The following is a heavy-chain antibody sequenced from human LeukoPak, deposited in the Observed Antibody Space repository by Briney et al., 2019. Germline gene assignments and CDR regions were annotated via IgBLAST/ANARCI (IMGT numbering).Heavy chain of an antibody. Sequence: GGSPRLSCAASGFNFSDYYMSWIRQAPGKGLEWVSYIASSTSYTNYADSVKGRFTISRDNAKNSLYLQMNSLRPEDTAVYYCARRGLAYNSGSDYWGQGTLVTVSS. CDR3: ARRGLAYNSGSDY. D-gene: IGHD5-18*01. CDR2: IASSTSYT. J-gene: IGHJ4*02. V-gene: IGHV3-11*03. CDR1: GFNFSDYY.